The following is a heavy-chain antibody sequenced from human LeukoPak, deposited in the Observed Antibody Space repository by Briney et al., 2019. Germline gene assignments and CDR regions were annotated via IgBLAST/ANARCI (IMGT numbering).Heavy chain of an antibody. D-gene: IGHD2/OR15-2a*01. Sequence: GGSLRLSCAASGFTFSNSWMLWVRQAPGRGLEWVGRIKRDIDGGTTDYAAPVKGRFTITRDDSENMLYLQMNSLKTEDTAVYYCTTDLPRSTSCSHDYWGQGTQVTVSS. CDR1: GFTFSNSW. V-gene: IGHV3-15*01. J-gene: IGHJ4*02. CDR3: TTDLPRSTSCSHDY. CDR2: IKRDIDGGTT.